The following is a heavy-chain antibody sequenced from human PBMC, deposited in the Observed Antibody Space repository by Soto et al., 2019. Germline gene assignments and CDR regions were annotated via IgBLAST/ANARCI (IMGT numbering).Heavy chain of an antibody. D-gene: IGHD6-13*01. J-gene: IGHJ4*02. CDR2: INGGGGST. CDR3: AKDQRGYPSTARLDY. CDR1: GFTFSNYA. Sequence: EVQLLESGGGLVQPGGSLRLSCAASGFTFSNYAMSWVRQAPGKGLEWVSSINGGGGSTYYADSVKGRFTFSRDNSKNTLYLPMNSLRVADTAVYYCAKDQRGYPSTARLDYWGQGTLVTVSS. V-gene: IGHV3-23*01.